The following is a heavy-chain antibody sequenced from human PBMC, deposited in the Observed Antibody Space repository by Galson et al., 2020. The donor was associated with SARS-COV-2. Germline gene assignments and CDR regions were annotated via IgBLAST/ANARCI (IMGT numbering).Heavy chain of an antibody. J-gene: IGHJ4*02. D-gene: IGHD1-26*01. V-gene: IGHV3-30*04. Sequence: GESLKISCAASGFTFSSYAMQWVRQAPGKGLEWVAVISYDGSNKYYADSVKGRFTISRDNSKNTLYLQMNSRRAEDTAVYYCARASGSYYYFDYWGQGTLVTVSS. CDR1: GFTFSSYA. CDR3: ARASGSYYYFDY. CDR2: ISYDGSNK.